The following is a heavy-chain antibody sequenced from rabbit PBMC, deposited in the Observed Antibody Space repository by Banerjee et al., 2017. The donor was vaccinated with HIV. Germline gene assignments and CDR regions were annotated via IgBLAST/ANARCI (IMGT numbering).Heavy chain of an antibody. CDR1: GFTINSNYW. CDR2: IYNGDGST. V-gene: IGHV1S40*01. D-gene: IGHD5-1*01. CDR3: ARDRYGSGHVDHDL. Sequence: QSLEESGGDLVKPRASLTLTCTASGFTINSNYWMCWVRQAPGKGLEWLGCIYNGDGSTYYASWAKGRFTISKSSSTTVTLQMTSLTAAETATYFCARDRYGSGHVDHDLWGPGTLVTVS. J-gene: IGHJ6*01.